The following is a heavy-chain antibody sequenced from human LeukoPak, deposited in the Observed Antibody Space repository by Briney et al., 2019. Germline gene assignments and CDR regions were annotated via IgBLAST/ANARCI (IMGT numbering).Heavy chain of an antibody. D-gene: IGHD5-12*01. CDR1: GFPFSSYW. CDR3: SKGGGYVRMDV. Sequence: GGSLRLSCVASGFPFSSYWMTWVRQAPGKGLEWVANIKQDGSETHYVDSVKGRFTISRDNAKNSLFLQMNSLRADDTAVYYCSKGGGYVRMDVWGQGTTVTVSS. CDR2: IKQDGSET. J-gene: IGHJ6*02. V-gene: IGHV3-7*03.